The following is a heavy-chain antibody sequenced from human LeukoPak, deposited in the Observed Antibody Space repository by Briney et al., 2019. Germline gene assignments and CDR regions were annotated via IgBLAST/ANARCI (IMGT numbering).Heavy chain of an antibody. CDR3: AKDKQLWLISPPDY. CDR2: ISYDGSNK. Sequence: TGGSLRLSCAASGFTFSSYGMHWVRQAPGKGLEWVAVISYDGSNKYYADSVKGRFTISRDNSKNTLYLQMNSLRAEDTAVYYCAKDKQLWLISPPDYWGQGTLVTVSS. J-gene: IGHJ4*02. CDR1: GFTFSSYG. D-gene: IGHD5-18*01. V-gene: IGHV3-30*18.